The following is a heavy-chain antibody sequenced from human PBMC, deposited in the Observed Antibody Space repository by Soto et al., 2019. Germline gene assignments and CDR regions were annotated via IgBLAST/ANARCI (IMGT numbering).Heavy chain of an antibody. D-gene: IGHD3-10*01. CDR3: ARHEVTMAYYFDY. CDR1: GGSISSYY. V-gene: IGHV4-59*08. Sequence: QVQLQESGPGLVKPSETLSLTCTVSGGSISSYYWSWIRQPPGKGLEWIGYIYYSGSTTYNPSLQSQVTISVDTSKNQLSLHLSSVTAADTAVYYCARHEVTMAYYFDYWGQGTLVTVSS. J-gene: IGHJ4*02. CDR2: IYYSGST.